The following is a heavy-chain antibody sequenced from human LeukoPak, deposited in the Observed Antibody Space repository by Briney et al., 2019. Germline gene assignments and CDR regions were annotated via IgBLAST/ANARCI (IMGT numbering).Heavy chain of an antibody. J-gene: IGHJ4*02. CDR3: ASGYSYDLDY. Sequence: PGRSLRLSCAASGFTFSSYAMHWVRQAPGKGLEWVSVIYSGGSTYYADSVKGRFTISRDNSKNTLYLQMSSLRADDTAVYYCASGYSYDLDYWGQGTLVTVSS. V-gene: IGHV3-53*01. D-gene: IGHD5-18*01. CDR2: IYSGGST. CDR1: GFTFSSYA.